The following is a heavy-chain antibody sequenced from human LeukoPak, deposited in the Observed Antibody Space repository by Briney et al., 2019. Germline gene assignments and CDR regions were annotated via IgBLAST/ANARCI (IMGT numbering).Heavy chain of an antibody. CDR1: RFTFSTYA. J-gene: IGHJ6*03. V-gene: IGHV3-23*01. CDR2: ISGSGGST. CDR3: ARGRSSSRGYYYYYMDV. D-gene: IGHD6-13*01. Sequence: GGSLRLSCAASRFTFSTYAMSWVRQAPGKGLEWVSAISGSGGSTYYADSVKGRFTISRDNAKNSLSLQMNSLTAADTAVYYCARGRSSSRGYYYYYMDVWGKGTTVTVSS.